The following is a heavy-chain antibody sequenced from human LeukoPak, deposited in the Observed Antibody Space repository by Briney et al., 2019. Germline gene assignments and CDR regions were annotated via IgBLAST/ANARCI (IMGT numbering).Heavy chain of an antibody. CDR1: GGSFSGYY. Sequence: SETLSLTCAVYGGSFSGYYWSWIRQPPGKGLEWIGEINHSGSTNYNPSLKSRVTISVDTSKNQFSLKLSSVTAADTAVYYCARVKGRDGYKRVAAFDIWGQGTMVTVSS. V-gene: IGHV4-34*01. CDR2: INHSGST. D-gene: IGHD5-24*01. CDR3: ARVKGRDGYKRVAAFDI. J-gene: IGHJ3*02.